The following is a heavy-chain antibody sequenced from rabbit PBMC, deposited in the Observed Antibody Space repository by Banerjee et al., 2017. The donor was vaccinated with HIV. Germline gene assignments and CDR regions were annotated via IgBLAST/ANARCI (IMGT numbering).Heavy chain of an antibody. CDR2: IYISTAIT. CDR1: GFDFSSNA. V-gene: IGHV1S47*01. Sequence: QEQLVEYGGDLVQPEGSLTLTCEASGFDFSSNAMYWVRQAPGKGLESIACIYISTAITYYASWVNGRFTISKTSSTTVTLQMTSLTAADTATYFCARYSRAWGWTRLDLWGQGTLVTVS. J-gene: IGHJ3*01. CDR3: ARYSRAWGWTRLDL. D-gene: IGHD4-1*01.